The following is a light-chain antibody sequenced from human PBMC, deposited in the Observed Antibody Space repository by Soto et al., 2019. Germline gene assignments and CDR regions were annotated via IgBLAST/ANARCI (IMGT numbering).Light chain of an antibody. CDR1: QSISSY. Sequence: DIQMTQSPSSLSASVGDRVTITCRASQSISSYLNWYQQKPGKAHKLLIYAASSLQSGVPSRFSGSGSGTDFTHTISSLQPEDFATYYCQQSYSTPPTFGQGTKLEIK. V-gene: IGKV1-39*01. J-gene: IGKJ2*01. CDR3: QQSYSTPPT. CDR2: AAS.